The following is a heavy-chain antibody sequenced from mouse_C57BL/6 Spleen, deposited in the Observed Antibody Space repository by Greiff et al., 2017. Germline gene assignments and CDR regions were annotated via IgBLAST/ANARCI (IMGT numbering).Heavy chain of an antibody. Sequence: EVQLQQSGPELVKPGASVKISCKASGYTFTDYYMNWVKQSPGKSLEWIGDINPNNGGTSYNQKFKGKATLTVDKSSSTAYRELRSLTSDGSAVYYCANGGSPFAYWGQGTLVTVSA. J-gene: IGHJ3*01. V-gene: IGHV1-26*01. CDR3: ANGGSPFAY. D-gene: IGHD1-1*02. CDR2: INPNNGGT. CDR1: GYTFTDYY.